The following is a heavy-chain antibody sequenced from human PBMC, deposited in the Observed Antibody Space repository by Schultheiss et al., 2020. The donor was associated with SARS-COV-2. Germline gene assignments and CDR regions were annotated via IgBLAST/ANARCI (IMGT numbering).Heavy chain of an antibody. CDR1: GGSISSSSYY. Sequence: SQTLSLTCTVSGGSISSSSYYWGWIRQPPGKGLEWIWSIYYSGSTYYNPSLKSRVTISVDTSKNQFSLKLSSVTAADTAVYYCARNGPPYCGGDCYSVFDYWGQGTLVTVSS. D-gene: IGHD2-21*02. V-gene: IGHV4-39*01. CDR3: ARNGPPYCGGDCYSVFDY. CDR2: IYYSGST. J-gene: IGHJ4*02.